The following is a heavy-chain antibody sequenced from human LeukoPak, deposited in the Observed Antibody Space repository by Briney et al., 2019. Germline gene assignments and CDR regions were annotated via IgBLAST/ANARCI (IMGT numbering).Heavy chain of an antibody. CDR1: GFTFSSYA. CDR3: ARDTEGLVDY. CDR2: IWYDGSNK. V-gene: IGHV3-33*01. Sequence: GGSLRLSCAASGFTFSSYAMHWVRQAPGKGLEWVAVIWYDGSNKYYADSVKGRFTISRDKSKNTLYLQMNSLRAEDTAVYYCARDTEGLVDYWGQGTLVTVSS. J-gene: IGHJ4*02.